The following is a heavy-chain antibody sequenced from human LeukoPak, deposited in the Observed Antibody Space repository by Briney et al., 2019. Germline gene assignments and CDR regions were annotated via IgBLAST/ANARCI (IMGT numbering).Heavy chain of an antibody. CDR2: IKKDGSEK. CDR1: GFTFSSYF. Sequence: GGSLRLSCAASGFTFSSYFMSWVRQAPGKGLEWVANIKKDGSEKYYVDSVKGRFTISRDNAKKSLYLQMNSLRAEDTAVYYCARHLSGVTGYTYGRGIDYWGQGTLVTVSS. CDR3: ARHLSGVTGYTYGRGIDY. D-gene: IGHD5-18*01. J-gene: IGHJ4*02. V-gene: IGHV3-7*01.